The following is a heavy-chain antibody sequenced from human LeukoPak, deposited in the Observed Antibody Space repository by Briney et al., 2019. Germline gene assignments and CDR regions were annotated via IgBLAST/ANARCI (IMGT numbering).Heavy chain of an antibody. CDR2: ISSSSSYI. J-gene: IGHJ4*02. CDR1: GFTFSSYA. Sequence: PGGSLRLSCAASGFTFSSYAMTWVRQAPGKGLEWVSSISSSSSYIYYADSVRGRFTISRDNAKNSLYLQMNSLRAEDTAVYYCARGDYGDYDTRRYFDYWGQGTLVTVSS. D-gene: IGHD4-17*01. CDR3: ARGDYGDYDTRRYFDY. V-gene: IGHV3-21*01.